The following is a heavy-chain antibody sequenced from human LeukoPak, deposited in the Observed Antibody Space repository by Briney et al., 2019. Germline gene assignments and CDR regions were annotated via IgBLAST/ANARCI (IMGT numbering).Heavy chain of an antibody. CDR1: GGSISSYY. CDR3: ARGDYYDSSGYYVEGFDY. CDR2: IYYSGGT. J-gene: IGHJ4*02. Sequence: PSETLSLTCTVSGGSISSYYWSWIRQPPGKGLEWIGYIYYSGGTNYNPSLKSRVTISVDTSKNQFSLKLSSVTAADTAVYYCARGDYYDSSGYYVEGFDYWGQGTLVTVSS. V-gene: IGHV4-59*01. D-gene: IGHD3-22*01.